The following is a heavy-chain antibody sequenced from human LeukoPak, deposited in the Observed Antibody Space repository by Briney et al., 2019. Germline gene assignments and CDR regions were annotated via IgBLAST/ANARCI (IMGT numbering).Heavy chain of an antibody. CDR3: ARLQGYCSSTSCSSYYYYYMDV. V-gene: IGHV4-30-2*01. D-gene: IGHD2-2*01. CDR2: IYHSGST. Sequence: SETLSLTCTVSGGSISSGGYYWSWIRQPPGKGLEWIGYIYHSGSTYYNPSLKSRVTISVDRSKNQFSLKLSSVTAADTAVYYCARLQGYCSSTSCSSYYYYYMDVWGKGTTVTVSS. CDR1: GGSISSGGYY. J-gene: IGHJ6*03.